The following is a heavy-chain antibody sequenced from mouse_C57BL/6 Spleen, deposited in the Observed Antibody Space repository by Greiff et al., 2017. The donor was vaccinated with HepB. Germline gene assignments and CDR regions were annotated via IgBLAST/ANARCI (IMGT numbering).Heavy chain of an antibody. CDR3: ARGGGYFFDY. D-gene: IGHD2-3*01. J-gene: IGHJ2*01. CDR2: ILLGSGSS. V-gene: IGHV1-9*01. CDR1: GYTFTGYR. Sequence: QVQLKEFGVELMKPGAPVKLSCKATGYTFTGYRIEWVNQRPGHGLEWIGEILLGSGSSNYNEKSKGKATFTAATSPNTAYMQLSSLSPEDSAIYYCARGGGYFFDYWGQGTTLTVSS.